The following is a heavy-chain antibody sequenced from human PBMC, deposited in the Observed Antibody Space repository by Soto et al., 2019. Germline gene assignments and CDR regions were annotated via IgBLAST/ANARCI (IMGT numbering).Heavy chain of an antibody. D-gene: IGHD3-10*01. J-gene: IGHJ4*02. CDR2: ISGSGGST. CDR1: GFTFSSYA. Sequence: GGSLRLSCAASGFTFSSYAMSWVRQAPGKGLEWVSAISGSGGSTYYADSVKGRFTISRDNSKNTLYLQMNSLRAEDTAVYYCAKRVTMVRGVIITGDFDYWGQGTLVTVSS. V-gene: IGHV3-23*01. CDR3: AKRVTMVRGVIITGDFDY.